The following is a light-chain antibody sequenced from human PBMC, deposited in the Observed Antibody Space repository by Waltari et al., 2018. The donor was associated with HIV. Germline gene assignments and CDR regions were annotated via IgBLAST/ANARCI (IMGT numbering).Light chain of an antibody. CDR1: DSDFALSTF. Sequence: AVTQPASVSGLPGQSTTISCTGGDSDFALSTFFSWYQQHSGKPPKLILYDVDSRASGVSDRFSGSMSGNTASLTISGLRAEDEAHYYCASFTGDNTVMFGGGTEVTVL. CDR2: DVD. V-gene: IGLV2-14*03. J-gene: IGLJ3*02. CDR3: ASFTGDNTVM.